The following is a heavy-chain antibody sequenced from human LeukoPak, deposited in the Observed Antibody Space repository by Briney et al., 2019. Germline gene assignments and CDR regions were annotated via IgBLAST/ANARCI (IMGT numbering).Heavy chain of an antibody. CDR1: GGSISSYY. J-gene: IGHJ3*02. CDR3: ARFPDYYGSGYDAFDI. CDR2: IYYSGST. Sequence: SETLSLTCTVSGGSISSYYWSWIRQPPGEGLEWIGYIYYSGSTNYNPSLKSRVTISVDTSKNQFSLKLSSVTAADTAVYYCARFPDYYGSGYDAFDIWGQGTMVTVSS. D-gene: IGHD3-10*01. V-gene: IGHV4-59*08.